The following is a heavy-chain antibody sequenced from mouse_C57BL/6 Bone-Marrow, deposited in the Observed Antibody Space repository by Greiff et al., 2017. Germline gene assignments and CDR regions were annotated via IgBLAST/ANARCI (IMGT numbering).Heavy chain of an antibody. J-gene: IGHJ3*01. Sequence: QVQLQQPGAELVKPGASVTLSCKASGYTFTSYWMHWVTQRPGQGLEWIGMIHPNSGSTNYNEKFKSKATLTVDKTSSTAYMQLSSLTSEDAAVYYCARESYDSLFAYWGQGTLVTVSA. CDR3: ARESYDSLFAY. V-gene: IGHV1-64*01. D-gene: IGHD2-4*01. CDR2: IHPNSGST. CDR1: GYTFTSYW.